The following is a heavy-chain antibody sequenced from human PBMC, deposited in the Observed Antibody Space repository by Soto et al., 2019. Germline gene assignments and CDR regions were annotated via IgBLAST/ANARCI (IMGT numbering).Heavy chain of an antibody. V-gene: IGHV1-18*01. CDR3: ARPVSYDFWSAYRQPNWVDP. J-gene: IGHJ5*02. CDR1: GYTFTSYG. CDR2: ISAYNGNT. D-gene: IGHD3-3*01. Sequence: ASVKVSCKASGYTFTSYGISWVRQAPGQGLEWMGWISAYNGNTNYAQKLQGRVTMTTDTSTSTAYMELRSLRSDDTAVYYCARPVSYDFWSAYRQPNWVDPWGQGTLVTVSS.